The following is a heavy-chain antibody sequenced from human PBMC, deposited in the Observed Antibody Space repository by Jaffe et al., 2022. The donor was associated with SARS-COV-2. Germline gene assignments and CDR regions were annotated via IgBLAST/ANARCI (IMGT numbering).Heavy chain of an antibody. D-gene: IGHD3-22*01. CDR2: IYYSGST. Sequence: QVQLQESGPGLVKPSQTLSLTCTVSGGSISSGDYYWSWIRQPPGKGLEWIGYIYYSGSTYYNPSLKSRVTISVDTSKNQFSLKLSSVTAADTAVYYCARNGVRFDSSGYASDYWGQGTLVTVSS. J-gene: IGHJ4*02. CDR1: GGSISSGDYY. CDR3: ARNGVRFDSSGYASDY. V-gene: IGHV4-30-4*01.